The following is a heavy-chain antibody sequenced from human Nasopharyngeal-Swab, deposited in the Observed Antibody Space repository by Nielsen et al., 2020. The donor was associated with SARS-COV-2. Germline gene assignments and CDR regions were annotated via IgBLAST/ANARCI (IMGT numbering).Heavy chain of an antibody. CDR3: ATVIAVAGDY. CDR2: IYYSGST. Sequence: SETLSLTCTVSGGSISSSSYYWGWIRQPPGKGLEWIGSIYYSGSTYYNQSLNSRVTISVDTSKNQFSLKLSSVTAADTAVYYCATVIAVAGDYWGQGTLVTVSS. V-gene: IGHV4-39*01. J-gene: IGHJ4*02. CDR1: GGSISSSSYY. D-gene: IGHD6-19*01.